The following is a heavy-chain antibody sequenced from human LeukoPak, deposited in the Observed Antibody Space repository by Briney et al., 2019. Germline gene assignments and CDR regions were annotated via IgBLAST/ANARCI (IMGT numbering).Heavy chain of an antibody. J-gene: IGHJ6*02. V-gene: IGHV3-7*03. CDR2: INHNGNVN. D-gene: IGHD3-16*01. CDR3: ARGGGVDV. Sequence: GGSLRLSCAASGFTFSSYWMNWARQAPVKGLEWVASINHNGNVNYYVDSVKGRFTISRDNVKNSLYLQMSNLRAEDTAVYFCARGGGVDVWGQGATVTVSS. CDR1: GFTFSSYW.